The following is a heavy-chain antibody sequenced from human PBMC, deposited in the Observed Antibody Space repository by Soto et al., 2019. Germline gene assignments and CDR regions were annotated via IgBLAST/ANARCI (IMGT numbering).Heavy chain of an antibody. J-gene: IGHJ6*02. CDR3: ARDRYSYYDFWSGSLPYYYYGMDV. V-gene: IGHV3-23*01. CDR2: ISSSGGTT. CDR1: GFTFNSYA. Sequence: GGSLRLSCAASGFTFNSYAMSWVRQAPGKGLEWVSVISSSGGTTHYADSVKGRFTISRDNAKNSLYLQMNSLRAEDTAVYYCARDRYSYYDFWSGSLPYYYYGMDVWGQGTTVTVSS. D-gene: IGHD3-3*01.